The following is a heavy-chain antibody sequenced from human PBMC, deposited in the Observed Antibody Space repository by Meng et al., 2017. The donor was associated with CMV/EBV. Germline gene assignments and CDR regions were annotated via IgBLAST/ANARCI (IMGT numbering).Heavy chain of an antibody. D-gene: IGHD6-6*01. CDR1: GFTVSSNY. V-gene: IGHV3-66*03. J-gene: IGHJ4*02. CDR2: IYSCGST. Sequence: ESLKISCAASGFTVSSNYMSWVRQAPGKGLEWVSVIYSCGSTYHADSVKGRFTISRDNSKNTLYLQMNSLRAEDTAVYYCARDLSIAARPLWGQGTLVTVSS. CDR3: ARDLSIAARPL.